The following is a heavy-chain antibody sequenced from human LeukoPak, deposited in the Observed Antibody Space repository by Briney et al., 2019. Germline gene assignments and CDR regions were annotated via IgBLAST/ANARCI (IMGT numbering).Heavy chain of an antibody. CDR2: ISSSSSYI. Sequence: GGSLRLSCAASGFTFSSYSMNWVRQAPGKGLEWVSSISSSSSYIYYADSVKGRFTISRDNAKNSLYLQMNSLRAEDTAVYYCARDFADTAMGADYYYYMDVWGKGTTVTVSS. J-gene: IGHJ6*03. V-gene: IGHV3-21*01. D-gene: IGHD5-18*01. CDR3: ARDFADTAMGADYYYYMDV. CDR1: GFTFSSYS.